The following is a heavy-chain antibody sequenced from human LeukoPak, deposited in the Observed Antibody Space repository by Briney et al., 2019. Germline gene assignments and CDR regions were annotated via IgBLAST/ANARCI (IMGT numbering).Heavy chain of an antibody. CDR1: GFTVSSNY. V-gene: IGHV3-53*01. D-gene: IGHD3-22*01. CDR2: IYSGGET. Sequence: GGSLRLSCAASGFTVSSNYMSWVRQAPGQGLEWVSIIYSGGETYYADSVKGRFTISRDNSKSTLYLQMNSLRAEDTAVYYCAKTSPDYYDSSGGNYYYYYYMDVWGKGTTVTVSS. J-gene: IGHJ6*03. CDR3: AKTSPDYYDSSGGNYYYYYYMDV.